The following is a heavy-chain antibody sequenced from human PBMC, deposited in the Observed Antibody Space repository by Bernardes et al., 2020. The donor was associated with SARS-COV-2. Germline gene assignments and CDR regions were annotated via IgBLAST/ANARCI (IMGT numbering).Heavy chain of an antibody. CDR3: AKFHCSSTSCFWALDV. D-gene: IGHD2-2*01. Sequence: GGSLRLSCAASGFTFSSYGMHWVRQAPGKGLEWVAVISYDGSNKYYADSVKGRFTISRDNSKNTLYLQMNSLRAEDTAVYYCAKFHCSSTSCFWALDVWGQGTTVTVSS. CDR1: GFTFSSYG. CDR2: ISYDGSNK. J-gene: IGHJ6*02. V-gene: IGHV3-30*18.